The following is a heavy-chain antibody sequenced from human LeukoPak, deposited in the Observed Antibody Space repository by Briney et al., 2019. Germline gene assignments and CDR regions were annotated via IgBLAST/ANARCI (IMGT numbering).Heavy chain of an antibody. CDR1: GFTFSSYW. CDR2: INSDGSST. Sequence: GGSLRLSCAASGFTFSSYWMHWVRQAPGKGLVWVSRINSDGSSTSYADSVKGRFTISRDNAKNTLYLQMNSLRAEDTAVYYCARGRGVAGQRYLFGYWGQGTLVTVSS. D-gene: IGHD6-19*01. J-gene: IGHJ4*02. CDR3: ARGRGVAGQRYLFGY. V-gene: IGHV3-74*01.